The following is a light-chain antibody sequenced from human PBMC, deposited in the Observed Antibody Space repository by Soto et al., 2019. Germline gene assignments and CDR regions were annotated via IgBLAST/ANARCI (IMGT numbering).Light chain of an antibody. V-gene: IGKV3-11*01. Sequence: EIVLTQSPATLSLSPGERATLSCRARQRVSSYLAWYQQKPGQAPRLLIYDASNRATGIPARYSGSGSGTDFTLTINSLEPEDFAVYYCQQRSTRYTFGQGTKLEIK. J-gene: IGKJ2*01. CDR2: DAS. CDR1: QRVSSY. CDR3: QQRSTRYT.